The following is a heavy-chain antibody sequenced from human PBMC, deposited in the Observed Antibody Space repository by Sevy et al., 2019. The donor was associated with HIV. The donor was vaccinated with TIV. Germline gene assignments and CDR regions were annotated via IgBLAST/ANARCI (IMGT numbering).Heavy chain of an antibody. Sequence: GSLRLSCAASGFTVSSKYMNWVRQAPGKGLEWVSVIYSDGSTYYTDSVRGRFTISRDNSKNTLYLQMNSLRAEDTAVYYCARDGGGIGGFDIWGQWTMVTVSS. D-gene: IGHD3-16*01. CDR1: GFTVSSKY. CDR3: ARDGGGIGGFDI. J-gene: IGHJ3*02. CDR2: IYSDGST. V-gene: IGHV3-66*01.